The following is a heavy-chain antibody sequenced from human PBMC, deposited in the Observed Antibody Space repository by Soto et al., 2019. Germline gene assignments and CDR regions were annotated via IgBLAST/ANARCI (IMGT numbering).Heavy chain of an antibody. Sequence: QVQLVQSGAEVKKPGASVKVSCKASGYTFTSYAMHWVRQAPGQRLEWMGWINAGNGNTKYSQKFQGRVTITRDTSASTGYMELSSLRSEDTAVYYCARGEFLNWFDPWGQGTLVTVSS. CDR3: ARGEFLNWFDP. V-gene: IGHV1-3*01. J-gene: IGHJ5*02. CDR2: INAGNGNT. D-gene: IGHD3-10*01. CDR1: GYTFTSYA.